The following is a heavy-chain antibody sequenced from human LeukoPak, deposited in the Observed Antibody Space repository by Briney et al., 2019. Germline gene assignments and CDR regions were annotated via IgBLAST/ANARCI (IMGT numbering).Heavy chain of an antibody. CDR2: ICYSGST. Sequence: PSQTLSLTCTVSGGSISSGGYYWSWIRQHPGKGLEWIGYICYSGSTYYNPSLKSRVTISVDTSKNQFSLKLSSVTAADTAVYYCARLGYPYCGGDCYRGGFDYWGQGTLVTVSS. CDR1: GGSISSGGYY. D-gene: IGHD2-21*02. V-gene: IGHV4-31*03. CDR3: ARLGYPYCGGDCYRGGFDY. J-gene: IGHJ4*02.